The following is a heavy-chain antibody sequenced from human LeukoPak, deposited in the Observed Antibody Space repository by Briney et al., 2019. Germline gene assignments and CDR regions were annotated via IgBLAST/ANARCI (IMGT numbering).Heavy chain of an antibody. J-gene: IGHJ6*03. V-gene: IGHV1-2*02. CDR1: GYTFIDHY. Sequence: ASVNVSSKASGYTFIDHYFHWVGQAPGQGLEWMGWINCSSCATRYAQKFQGRVALTRDTSINTAYMELSSLISDDTAVYHCARDLVIGISGVYYSYMDVWGKGTTVTVSS. CDR2: INCSSCAT. D-gene: IGHD3-10*01. CDR3: ARDLVIGISGVYYSYMDV.